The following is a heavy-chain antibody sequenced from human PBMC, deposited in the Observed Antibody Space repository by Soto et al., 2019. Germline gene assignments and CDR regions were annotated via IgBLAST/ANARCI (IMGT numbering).Heavy chain of an antibody. CDR3: AKEEITMIVVVIGPDV. CDR2: ISGSGGST. Sequence: VSLRLLFAASWFTFSSYSMSLVRQAPGEGLEWVSAISGSGGSTYYADSVKGRFTISRDNSKNTLYLQMNRLRAEDTAVYYCAKEEITMIVVVIGPDVWGQGTTVTVSS. J-gene: IGHJ6*02. D-gene: IGHD3-22*01. V-gene: IGHV3-23*01. CDR1: WFTFSSYS.